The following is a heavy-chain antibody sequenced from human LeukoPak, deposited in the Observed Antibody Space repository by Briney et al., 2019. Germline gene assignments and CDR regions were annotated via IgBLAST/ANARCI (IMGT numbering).Heavy chain of an antibody. CDR3: ARVNRYSSSQIDY. D-gene: IGHD6-13*01. CDR2: INPNSGGT. Sequence: ASVKVSCKASGYTFTGYYMHWVRQAPGQGLEWMGRINPNSGGTNYAQKFQGRVTMTRDTSISTAYMELSRLRSDDTAVYYYARVNRYSSSQIDYWGQGTLVTVSS. CDR1: GYTFTGYY. V-gene: IGHV1-2*06. J-gene: IGHJ4*02.